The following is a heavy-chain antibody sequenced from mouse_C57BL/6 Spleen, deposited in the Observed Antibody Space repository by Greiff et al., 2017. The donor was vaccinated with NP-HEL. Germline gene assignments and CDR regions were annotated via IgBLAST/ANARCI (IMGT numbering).Heavy chain of an antibody. CDR3: ARGPLPVYGSSRYWYFDV. J-gene: IGHJ1*03. CDR2: INSDGGST. CDR1: EYEFPSHD. V-gene: IGHV5-2*01. D-gene: IGHD1-1*01. Sequence: EVQLVESGGGLVQPGESLKLSCESNEYEFPSHDMSWVRKTPEKRLELVAAINSDGGSTYYPDTMERRFIISRDNTKKTLYLQMSSLRSEDTALFYGARGPLPVYGSSRYWYFDVWGTGTTVTVSS.